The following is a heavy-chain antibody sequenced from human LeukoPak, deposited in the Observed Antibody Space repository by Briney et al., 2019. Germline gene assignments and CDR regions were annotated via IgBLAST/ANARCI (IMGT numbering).Heavy chain of an antibody. Sequence: AHTLSLTGTVSCRSISSSSHYWGWIRQPPGKRLERTGRIYYSGSTYYNPSLKSRVTISVDTSKNQFSLKLSSVTAADTAVYYCARHEGGSGRYLGWFDPWGQGTLVTVSS. D-gene: IGHD3-10*01. CDR1: CRSISSSSHY. V-gene: IGHV4-39*01. CDR2: IYYSGST. CDR3: ARHEGGSGRYLGWFDP. J-gene: IGHJ5*02.